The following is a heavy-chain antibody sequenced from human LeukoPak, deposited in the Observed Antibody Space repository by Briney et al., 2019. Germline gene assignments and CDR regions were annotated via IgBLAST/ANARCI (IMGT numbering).Heavy chain of an antibody. CDR2: IKQDGSAK. CDR1: GFTFSNYW. CDR3: ARGAAFGVANWFDP. V-gene: IGHV3-7*03. Sequence: RGSLRLSCAASGFTFSNYWMSWVRQAPGKGLEWVANIKQDGSAKYYVDSAKGRFTISRDNAKDSLYLQMNSLRADDTAVYYCARGAAFGVANWFDPWGQGTLVTVSS. J-gene: IGHJ5*02. D-gene: IGHD3-3*01.